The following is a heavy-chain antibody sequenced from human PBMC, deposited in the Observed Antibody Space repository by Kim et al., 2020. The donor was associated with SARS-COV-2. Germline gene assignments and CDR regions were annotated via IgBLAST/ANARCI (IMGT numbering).Heavy chain of an antibody. J-gene: IGHJ5*01. D-gene: IGHD3-10*01. CDR1: GGSMSGNY. CDR2: VHHNGNT. CDR3: ARHSSIPDNRNWF. Sequence: SETLSLTCSVSGGSMSGNYWGWIRQSPGKGLEWIGWVHHNGNTNSNPSLRSRVSISIDTSKNQFFLRLYSVTAADTAVYYCARHSSIPDNRNWF. V-gene: IGHV4-59*08.